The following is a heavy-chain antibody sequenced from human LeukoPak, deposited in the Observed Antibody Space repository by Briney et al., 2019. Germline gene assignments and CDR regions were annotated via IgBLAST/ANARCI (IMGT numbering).Heavy chain of an antibody. CDR1: GFTFSNYA. J-gene: IGHJ4*02. Sequence: GGSLRLSCAASGFTFSNYAMHWVRQAPGKGLEWVSVIYSGGSTYYADSVKGRFTISRDNSKNTLYLQMNSLRAEDTAVYYCASKYYDILTGYYYFDYWGQGTLVTVSS. CDR3: ASKYYDILTGYYYFDY. CDR2: IYSGGST. D-gene: IGHD3-9*01. V-gene: IGHV3-66*01.